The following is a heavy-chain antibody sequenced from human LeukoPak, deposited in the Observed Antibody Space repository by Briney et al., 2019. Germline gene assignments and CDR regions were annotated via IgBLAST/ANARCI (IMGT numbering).Heavy chain of an antibody. CDR1: GGSFSGYY. CDR3: ARRDPSGSWVDY. Sequence: SETLSLTCAVYGGSFSGYYWSWIRQPPGKGLEWIGEINHSGSTTYNPSLQSRVTMSVDTSKNQFSLKLSSVTAADTAVYYCARRDPSGSWVDYRGQGTLVTVSS. CDR2: INHSGST. D-gene: IGHD6-13*01. V-gene: IGHV4-34*01. J-gene: IGHJ4*02.